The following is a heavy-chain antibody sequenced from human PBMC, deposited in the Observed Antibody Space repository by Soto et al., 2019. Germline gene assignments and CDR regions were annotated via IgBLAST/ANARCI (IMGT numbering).Heavy chain of an antibody. CDR3: ARVWDCSSTSCPDY. CDR1: GGTFSSYT. D-gene: IGHD2-2*01. V-gene: IGHV1-69*02. Sequence: ASVKVSCKASGGTFSSYTISWVRQAPGQGLEWMGRIIPILGIANYAQKFQGRVTITADKSTSTAYMELSSLRSEDTAVYYCARVWDCSSTSCPDYWGQGTLVTVSS. J-gene: IGHJ4*02. CDR2: IIPILGIA.